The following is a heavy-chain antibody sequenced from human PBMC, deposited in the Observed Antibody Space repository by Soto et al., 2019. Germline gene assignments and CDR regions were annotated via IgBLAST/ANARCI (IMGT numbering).Heavy chain of an antibody. J-gene: IGHJ4*02. D-gene: IGHD3-9*01. CDR3: ARFIELRSFDWFGY. Sequence: GGSLILSCAASGFTFINYAMNWVRQAPGKGLEWASIISGSGGSIYYADSVKGRLTISRDNSKNTLYLQMNSLRAEDTAVYYCARFIELRSFDWFGYWGQGSLVTVSS. CDR2: ISGSGGSI. CDR1: GFTFINYA. V-gene: IGHV3-23*01.